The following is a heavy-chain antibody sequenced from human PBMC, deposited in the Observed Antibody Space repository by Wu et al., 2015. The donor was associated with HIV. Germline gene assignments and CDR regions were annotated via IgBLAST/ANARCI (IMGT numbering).Heavy chain of an antibody. CDR3: AKDAGLIAAATYDYFYYYYIDV. CDR2: IIPLFESA. CDR1: GGTFSSFS. Sequence: VQLVQSGAEMKKPGSSVKLSCKASGGTFSSFSINWVRQAPGQGLEWAGGIIPLFESATYAPRFHGRAKITSDASTSTAYMEVTGLTYEDTAMYYCAKDAGLIAAATYDYFYYYYIDVWGTGTTVTVSS. D-gene: IGHD2-15*01. V-gene: IGHV1-69*05. J-gene: IGHJ6*03.